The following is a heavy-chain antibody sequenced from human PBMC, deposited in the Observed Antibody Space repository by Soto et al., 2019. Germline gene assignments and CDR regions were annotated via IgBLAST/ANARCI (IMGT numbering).Heavy chain of an antibody. V-gene: IGHV1-3*01. Sequence: QIHLVQSGAEVKKPGASVKVSCMTSGFTFTNYAIQWVRQAPGQRPEWMGWINAGNGHTRYSQNFQGRVTITRDTPASTAYMELSSLISEDAAVYYCARGIWTMTRGSYYFDNWGQGTLVTVSS. CDR3: ARGIWTMTRGSYYFDN. CDR2: INAGNGHT. J-gene: IGHJ4*02. D-gene: IGHD3-10*01. CDR1: GFTFTNYA.